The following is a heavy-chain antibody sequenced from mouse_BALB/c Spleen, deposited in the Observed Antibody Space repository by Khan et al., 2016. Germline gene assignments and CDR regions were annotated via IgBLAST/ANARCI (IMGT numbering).Heavy chain of an antibody. CDR2: ISYSGST. V-gene: IGHV3-2*02. D-gene: IGHD1-1*02. CDR1: GYSITSDYA. J-gene: IGHJ4*01. CDR3: ARRGIWAMDY. Sequence: EVQLQESGPGLVKPSQSLSLTCTVTGYSITSDYAWNWIRQFPGNKLEWMGYISYSGSTSYNPSLKSRISITRDTSKNQFFLQLNSVTTEDTVTSYCARRGIWAMDYWGQGTSVTVSS.